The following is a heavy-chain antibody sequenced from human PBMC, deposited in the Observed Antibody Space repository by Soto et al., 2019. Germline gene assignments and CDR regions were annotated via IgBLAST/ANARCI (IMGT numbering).Heavy chain of an antibody. J-gene: IGHJ6*01. CDR2: IIPVLGTP. Sequence: QVHLVQSSAEVKKPGSSVKVSCKASGGTITSIAFSWVRQAPGQGLEWMGGIIPVLGTPNYAQKFQARVTITADASTTTVHMELSSLRSDDTAVHYCASSSGLDHLLNFYGLNVWGQGTTVTVAS. V-gene: IGHV1-69*01. D-gene: IGHD1-1*01. CDR1: GGTITSIA. CDR3: ASSSGLDHLLNFYGLNV.